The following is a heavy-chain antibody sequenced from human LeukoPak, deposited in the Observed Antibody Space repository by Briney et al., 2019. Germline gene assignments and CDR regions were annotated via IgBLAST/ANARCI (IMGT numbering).Heavy chain of an antibody. J-gene: IGHJ1*01. D-gene: IGHD2/OR15-2a*01. Sequence: KTSETLSLTCAVYGGSFSGYYWSWIRQPPGKGLEWIGEINHSGSTNYNPSLKSRVTISVDTSKNQFSLKLSSVTAADTAVYYCARRGHSIAWGQGTLVTVSS. V-gene: IGHV4-34*01. CDR1: GGSFSGYY. CDR3: ARRGHSIA. CDR2: INHSGST.